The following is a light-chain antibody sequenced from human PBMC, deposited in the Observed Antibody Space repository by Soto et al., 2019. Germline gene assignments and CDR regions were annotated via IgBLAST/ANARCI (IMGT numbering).Light chain of an antibody. J-gene: IGKJ1*01. CDR3: LQDYNYPRT. CDR2: AAS. Sequence: AVQMTQSPSSLSASVGDRVTITCRASQGIRNDLGWYQQKPGKAPNLLIYAASSLQSGVPSRFSGSGSGTDFTLTISSLQPEDFATYYCLQDYNYPRTFGQGTKVDIK. V-gene: IGKV1-6*01. CDR1: QGIRND.